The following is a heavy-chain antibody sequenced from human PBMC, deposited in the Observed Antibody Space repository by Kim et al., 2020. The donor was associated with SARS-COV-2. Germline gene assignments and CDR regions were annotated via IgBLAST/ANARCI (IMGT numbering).Heavy chain of an antibody. Sequence: YATAYAASLRGRFTVSRDDSENTAYLQMNSLKTEDTAVYYCTALLAGSGYWGQGTLVTVSS. CDR3: TALLAGSGY. V-gene: IGHV3-73*01. J-gene: IGHJ4*02. CDR2: YAT. D-gene: IGHD3-9*01.